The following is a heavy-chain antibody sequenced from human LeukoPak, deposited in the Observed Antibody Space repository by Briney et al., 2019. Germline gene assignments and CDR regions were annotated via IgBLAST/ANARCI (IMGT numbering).Heavy chain of an antibody. V-gene: IGHV4-34*01. CDR2: INHSGST. CDR1: GGSFSGYY. Sequence: KPSETLSLTCAVYGGSFSGYYWSWIRQPPGKGLEWIGEINHSGSTNYNPSLKSRVTISVDTSKNQFSLKLSSVTAADTAVYSCARGWGGSTSTVTTRPRYFDLWGRGTLVTVSS. CDR3: ARGWGGSTSTVTTRPRYFDL. D-gene: IGHD4-11*01. J-gene: IGHJ2*01.